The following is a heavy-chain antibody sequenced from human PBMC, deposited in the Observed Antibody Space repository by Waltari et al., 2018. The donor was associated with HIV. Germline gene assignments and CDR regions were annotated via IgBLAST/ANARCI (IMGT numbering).Heavy chain of an antibody. D-gene: IGHD4-17*01. CDR3: ARPMNYGDYPYYFDY. CDR2: ISYDGRNK. Sequence: QVQLVESGGGVVQPGRSLRLSCAASGFTFSSYAMHWVRQAPGKGVEWLAVISYDGRNKYYADSVKRRFTISRDNSKNTLYLQMNSLRAEDTAVYYCARPMNYGDYPYYFDYWGQGTLVTVSS. CDR1: GFTFSSYA. V-gene: IGHV3-30*01. J-gene: IGHJ4*02.